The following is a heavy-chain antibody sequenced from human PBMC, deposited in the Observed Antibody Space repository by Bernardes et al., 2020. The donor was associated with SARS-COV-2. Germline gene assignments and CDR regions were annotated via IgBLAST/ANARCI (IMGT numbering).Heavy chain of an antibody. J-gene: IGHJ6*02. CDR3: ARDMKSAAAGSSYYYYGMDV. CDR2: IKQDGSEK. Sequence: GSLRLSCAASGFTFSSYWMSWVRQAPGKGLEWVANIKQDGSEKYYVDSVKGRFTISRDNAKNSLYLQMNSLRAEDTAVYYCARDMKSAAAGSSYYYYGMDVWGQGTTVTVSS. CDR1: GFTFSSYW. V-gene: IGHV3-7*01. D-gene: IGHD6-13*01.